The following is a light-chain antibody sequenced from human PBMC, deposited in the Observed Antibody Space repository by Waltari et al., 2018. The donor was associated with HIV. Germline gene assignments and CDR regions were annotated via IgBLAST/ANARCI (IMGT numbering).Light chain of an antibody. CDR3: QNYSSAPPT. J-gene: IGKJ5*01. CDR1: QAISNN. V-gene: IGKV1-27*01. CDR2: GAS. Sequence: DIQMTQPPSSLSASVGDRVTITCRASQAISNNLAWYQQKPGKVPKLLIYGASTLQSGVPSRFSGSGSGTDFTLTISSLQPDDVATYYCQNYSSAPPTFGQGTRLDIK.